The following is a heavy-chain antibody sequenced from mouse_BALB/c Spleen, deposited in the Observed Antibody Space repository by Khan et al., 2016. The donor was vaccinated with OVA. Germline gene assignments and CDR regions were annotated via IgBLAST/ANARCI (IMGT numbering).Heavy chain of an antibody. V-gene: IGHV1S81*02. D-gene: IGHD2-10*02. CDR1: GYTLTSYW. CDR2: INPSDGRA. CDR3: ARGGYGSLAY. J-gene: IGHJ3*01. Sequence: QVQLQQPGAELVKPGASVKLSCKASGYTLTSYWMHWVKQRPGQGLEWIGYINPSDGRAHYNENFKTKATLTVDKSSSTAYMQLSSLTSEDSAVYYCARGGYGSLAYGGQGTLVTVSA.